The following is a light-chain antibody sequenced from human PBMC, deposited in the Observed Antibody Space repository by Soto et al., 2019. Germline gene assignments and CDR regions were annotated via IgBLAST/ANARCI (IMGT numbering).Light chain of an antibody. Sequence: EIVKTQSPATLSVYTGERATLSCRASQSVSSNLAWYQQKPGQAPRLLIYGASTRATGIPARFSGSGSGTEFTLTISSLQSEDFAVYYCQQYNNWPRAFGQGTKVDIK. CDR2: GAS. CDR3: QQYNNWPRA. V-gene: IGKV3-15*01. CDR1: QSVSSN. J-gene: IGKJ1*01.